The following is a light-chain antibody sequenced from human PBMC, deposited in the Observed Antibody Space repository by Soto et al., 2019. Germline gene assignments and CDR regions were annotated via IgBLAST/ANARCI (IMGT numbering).Light chain of an antibody. CDR1: SSDVGGYNY. Sequence: QAVVTQPASVSGSPGQSITISCTGTSSDVGGYNYVSWYQQHPGKAPKLMIYDVSNRPSGVSNRFSGSKSGNTASLTISGLQADDEADYYCTSYTSISTWVFGGGTKLTVL. CDR2: DVS. J-gene: IGLJ3*02. V-gene: IGLV2-14*03. CDR3: TSYTSISTWV.